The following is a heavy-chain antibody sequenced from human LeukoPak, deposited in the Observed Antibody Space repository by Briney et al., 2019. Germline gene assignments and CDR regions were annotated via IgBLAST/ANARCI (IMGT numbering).Heavy chain of an antibody. CDR1: GFTFSSYS. CDR2: ISSSSSYI. CDR3: ARDISSGDVDIVAIDAFDI. J-gene: IGHJ3*02. Sequence: GGSLRLSCAASGFTFSSYSMNWVRQAPGKGLEWVSSISSSSSYIYYADSVKGRFTISRDNAENSLYLQMNSLRAEDTAVYYCARDISSGDVDIVAIDAFDIWGQGTMVTVSS. D-gene: IGHD5-12*01. V-gene: IGHV3-21*01.